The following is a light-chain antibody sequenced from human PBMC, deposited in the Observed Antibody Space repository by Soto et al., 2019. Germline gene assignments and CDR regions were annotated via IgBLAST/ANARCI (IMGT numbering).Light chain of an antibody. CDR3: QQYNNCPPLT. CDR1: QSVSSN. V-gene: IGKV3-15*01. CDR2: SAS. Sequence: EIVMTQSPATLSVSPGERATLSCRASQSVSSNLAWYQQKPGQAPRLLIYSASTRATGIPARFSGSGSGTEVTLTISSRQSEDFAVYYCQQYNNCPPLTFGGGTKVEIK. J-gene: IGKJ4*01.